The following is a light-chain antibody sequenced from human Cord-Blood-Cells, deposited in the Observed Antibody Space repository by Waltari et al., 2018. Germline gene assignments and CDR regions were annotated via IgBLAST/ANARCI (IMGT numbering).Light chain of an antibody. CDR1: QSISSW. CDR2: DAS. Sequence: DIQMTQSPSTLSASVGDRVTITCRASQSISSWLAWYQPKPGKAPKLLIYDASSLESGVPSRFSGSGSGTEFTLTISSLQPDDFATYYCQQYNSYLFGQGTKVEIK. V-gene: IGKV1-5*01. J-gene: IGKJ1*01. CDR3: QQYNSYL.